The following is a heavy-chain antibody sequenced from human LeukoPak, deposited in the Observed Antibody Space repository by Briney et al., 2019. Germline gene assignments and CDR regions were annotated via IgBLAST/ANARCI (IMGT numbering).Heavy chain of an antibody. D-gene: IGHD4-23*01. V-gene: IGHV3-48*01. Sequence: PGGSLRLSCTPSGFTFSSYGMNWVRQAPGKGLEWVSYIISSSSTIYYADSLKGRFTISRDSANNSVYLQMNSLRAEDTAVYHCARRPDYGGNTFDYWGQGTLVTVSS. CDR2: IISSSSTI. CDR1: GFTFSSYG. J-gene: IGHJ4*02. CDR3: ARRPDYGGNTFDY.